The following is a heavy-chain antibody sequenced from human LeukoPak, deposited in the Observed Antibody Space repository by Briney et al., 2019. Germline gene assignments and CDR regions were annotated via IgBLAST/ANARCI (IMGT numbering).Heavy chain of an antibody. D-gene: IGHD2-15*01. J-gene: IGHJ4*02. CDR3: AKGSPPDIVVVVAAIYFDY. V-gene: IGHV3-23*01. CDR2: ISGSGGST. CDR1: GFTFSSYA. Sequence: GGSLRLSCGASGFTFSSYAMSWVRQALGKGLEWVSAISGSGGSTYYADSVKGRFTISRDNSKNTLYLQMNSLRAEDTAVYYCAKGSPPDIVVVVAAIYFDYWGQGTLVTVSS.